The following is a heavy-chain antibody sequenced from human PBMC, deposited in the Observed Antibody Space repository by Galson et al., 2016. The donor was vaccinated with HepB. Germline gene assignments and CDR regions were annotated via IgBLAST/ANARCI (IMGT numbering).Heavy chain of an antibody. CDR3: AKDHSSAVTDASDI. CDR1: GFTFSTYA. Sequence: SLRLSCAASGFTFSTYAMSWVRQAPGKGLEWVSGIGVSGDNTYYADPVRGRFIISRDNSKNTLHLQMSSLRAEDTAVYYCAKDHSSAVTDASDIWGQGTMVTVSS. D-gene: IGHD6-6*01. J-gene: IGHJ3*02. CDR2: IGVSGDNT. V-gene: IGHV3-23*01.